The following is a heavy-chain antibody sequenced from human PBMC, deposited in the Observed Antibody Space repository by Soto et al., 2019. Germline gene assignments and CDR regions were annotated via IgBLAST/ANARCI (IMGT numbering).Heavy chain of an antibody. V-gene: IGHV1-69*01. CDR2: IIPIFDTA. J-gene: IGHJ4*02. D-gene: IGHD3-22*01. CDR3: ARGVYYYDSSATLPYYFDY. CDR1: GGTFSSYA. Sequence: QVHLVQSGAEVNKPGSSVKVSCKASGGTFSSYAITWVRRAPGQGLEWMGGIIPIFDTANYAQKFQGRVTITADESTSTAYMELSSLRSEDTAVYYCARGVYYYDSSATLPYYFDYWGQGTLVTVSS.